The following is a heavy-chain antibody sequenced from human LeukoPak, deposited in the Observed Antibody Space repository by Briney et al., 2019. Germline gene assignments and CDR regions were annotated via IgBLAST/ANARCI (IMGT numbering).Heavy chain of an antibody. Sequence: GGSLRLSCAASGFTFSSFAMSWVRQAPGKGLEWVSGISASGGGTYYADSVKGQLTISRDNSKNTLYLQMNSLRAEDTAVYYCAKASLMVYAKIDYWGQGTLVTVSS. CDR2: ISASGGGT. V-gene: IGHV3-23*01. J-gene: IGHJ4*02. D-gene: IGHD2-8*01. CDR1: GFTFSSFA. CDR3: AKASLMVYAKIDY.